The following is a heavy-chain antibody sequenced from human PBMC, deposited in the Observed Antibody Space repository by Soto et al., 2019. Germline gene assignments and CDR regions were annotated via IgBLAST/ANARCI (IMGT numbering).Heavy chain of an antibody. D-gene: IGHD1-1*01. CDR3: ARDHKLAERLSALDD. CDR1: GYNFPYFW. V-gene: IGHV5-10-1*01. J-gene: IGHJ4*02. CDR2: IDPSDSYT. Sequence: PGESLKISCEGSGYNFPYFWITWVRQMPGKGLEWMGTIDPSDSYTNYSPSFQGHVSFSADKSISTAYLQWSSLKASDTAMYYCARDHKLAERLSALDDWGQGTPVTVSS.